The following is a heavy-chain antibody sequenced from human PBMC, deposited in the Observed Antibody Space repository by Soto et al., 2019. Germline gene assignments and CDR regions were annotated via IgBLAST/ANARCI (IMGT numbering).Heavy chain of an antibody. CDR2: IYPFDSDT. Sequence: GESLKISCKTSGYIISAYWIGWVREVPLKGLEWMGIIYPFDSDTRYSPSFQGQVTISADTSISTVYLQWSSLRASDTAIYYCVRQEQTLSDWFSTDPRDWFDSWGQGTLVTVSS. CDR3: VRQEQTLSDWFSTDPRDWFDS. CDR1: GYIISAYW. J-gene: IGHJ5*01. V-gene: IGHV5-51*01. D-gene: IGHD3-9*01.